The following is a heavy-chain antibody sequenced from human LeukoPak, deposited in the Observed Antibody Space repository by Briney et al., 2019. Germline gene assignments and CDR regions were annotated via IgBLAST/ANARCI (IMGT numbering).Heavy chain of an antibody. CDR2: ISSSGSTI. CDR1: GFTFSSYW. D-gene: IGHD3-22*01. J-gene: IGHJ4*02. CDR3: ARGVKGYYYDSSGYYGNYYFDY. Sequence: SGGSLRLSCSVFGFTFSSYWMSWIRQAPGKGLEWVSYISSSGSTIYYADSVKGRFTISRDNAKNSLYLQMNSLRAEDTAVYYCARGVKGYYYDSSGYYGNYYFDYWGQGTLVTVSS. V-gene: IGHV3-11*01.